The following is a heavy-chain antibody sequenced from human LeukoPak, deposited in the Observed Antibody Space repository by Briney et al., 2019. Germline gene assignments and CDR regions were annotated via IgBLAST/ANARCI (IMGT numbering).Heavy chain of an antibody. CDR3: GRGDYNGGNRYFDY. CDR2: IYYSGST. J-gene: IGHJ4*02. V-gene: IGHV4-59*01. Sequence: SETLSLTCAVSGGSINDYYWSWIRQPPGKGLEWIGYIYYSGSTNYNPSLKRRVTISLDASKNQFSLKLNSVTAADTAVYYCGRGDYNGGNRYFDYWGQGALVTVSP. D-gene: IGHD3-10*01. CDR1: GGSINDYY.